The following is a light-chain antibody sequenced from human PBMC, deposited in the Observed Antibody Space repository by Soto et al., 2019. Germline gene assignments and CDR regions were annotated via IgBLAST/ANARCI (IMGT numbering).Light chain of an antibody. CDR1: QNVDGD. Sequence: EGVTTQSPATLSVSPGERATLSCRASQNVDGDSAWYQQKPGQAPRLLIYRTSTRANGTPVRFSGSGSGTEFTLTISSLQSEDFAVYYCQEYNGRSSFGQGTKVEIK. CDR2: RTS. CDR3: QEYNGRSS. V-gene: IGKV3-15*01. J-gene: IGKJ1*01.